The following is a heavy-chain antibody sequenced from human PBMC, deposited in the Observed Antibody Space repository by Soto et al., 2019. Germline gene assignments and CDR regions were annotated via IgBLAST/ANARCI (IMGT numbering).Heavy chain of an antibody. D-gene: IGHD3-16*01. CDR3: ARWGTTGGFDL. V-gene: IGHV3-30-3*01. J-gene: IGHJ4*02. Sequence: ESGGGVVQPGTSLRLSCAASGFRFKSFAMHWVRQAPGKGLEWVAFTSYDGNNKDYGDSVKGRFTVSRDNSQNTLHLQMDFLRPEDTALYYCARWGTTGGFDLWGQGTLVSVSS. CDR1: GFRFKSFA. CDR2: TSYDGNNK.